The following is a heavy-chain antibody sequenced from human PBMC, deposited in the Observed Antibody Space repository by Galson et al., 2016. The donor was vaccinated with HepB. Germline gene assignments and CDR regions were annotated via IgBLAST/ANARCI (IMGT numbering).Heavy chain of an antibody. D-gene: IGHD4-23*01. Sequence: SETLSLTCAVSGYSISSANWWGWIRQPPGKGVEGIGYVFYTWGSYYNPSLKRRVTISVDMSKNQVSLKLRSVTAVDTAVYYCARKEAGNYLPFGPWGQGTRVIVSS. V-gene: IGHV4-28*01. J-gene: IGHJ5*02. CDR1: GYSISSANW. CDR3: ARKEAGNYLPFGP. CDR2: VFYTWGS.